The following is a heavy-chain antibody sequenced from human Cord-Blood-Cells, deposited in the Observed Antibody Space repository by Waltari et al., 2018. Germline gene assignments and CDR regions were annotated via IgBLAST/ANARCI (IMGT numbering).Heavy chain of an antibody. CDR1: GSTVRRHH. J-gene: IGHJ4*02. V-gene: IGHV3-66*01. D-gene: IGHD5-12*01. CDR2: IYSGGST. Sequence: EVQLVESGGGLVQPGGALRLPSAASGSTVRRHHLGWVRQAPGKGLEWVSVIYSGGSTYYADSVKGRFTISRDNSKNTLYLQMNSLRAEDTAVYYCARDMYGGYDYWGQGTLVTVSS. CDR3: ARDMYGGYDY.